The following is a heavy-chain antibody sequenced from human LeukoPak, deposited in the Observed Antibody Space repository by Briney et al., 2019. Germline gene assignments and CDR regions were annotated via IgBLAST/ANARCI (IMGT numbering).Heavy chain of an antibody. Sequence: SQTLSLTCTVSGGSISSGGYYWSWIRQPPGKGLEWIGYIYHSGSTYYNPSLKSRVTISVDTSKNQFSLKLSSVTAADTAVYYCARADYYDSSGYYYFDYWGQGTLVTVSS. CDR2: IYHSGST. V-gene: IGHV4-30-2*01. J-gene: IGHJ4*02. CDR3: ARADYYDSSGYYYFDY. D-gene: IGHD3-22*01. CDR1: GGSISSGGYY.